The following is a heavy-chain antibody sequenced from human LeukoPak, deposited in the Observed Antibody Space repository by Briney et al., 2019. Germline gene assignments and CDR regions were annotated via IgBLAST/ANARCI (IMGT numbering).Heavy chain of an antibody. CDR2: VYGGDTT. CDR1: GFTVSSNY. CDR3: AKDLSSAITSALVLDV. D-gene: IGHD3-22*01. J-gene: IGHJ6*02. Sequence: GGSLRLSCAASGFTVSSNYMTWVRQAPGKGLEWVSVVYGGDTTYYADSVKGRFTISRDNVKNILYLQMNSLRPEDTALYYCAKDLSSAITSALVLDVWGQGATVIVS. V-gene: IGHV3-66*01.